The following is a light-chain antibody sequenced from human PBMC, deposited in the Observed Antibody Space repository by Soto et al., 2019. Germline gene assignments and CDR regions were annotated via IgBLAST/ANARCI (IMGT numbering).Light chain of an antibody. CDR2: EVS. V-gene: IGLV2-14*01. CDR3: SSYTSSSTDYV. Sequence: QSALTQPASVSGSPGQSITISCTGTSSDVGGYNYVSWYQQHPGKAPKLMIYEVSHRPSGVSNRFSGSKSGNTASLTISGLKAEDEADYYCSSYTSSSTDYVFGTGTKLTVL. J-gene: IGLJ1*01. CDR1: SSDVGGYNY.